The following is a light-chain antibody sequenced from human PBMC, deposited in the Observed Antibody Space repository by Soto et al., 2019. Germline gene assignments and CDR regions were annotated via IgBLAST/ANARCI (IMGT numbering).Light chain of an antibody. J-gene: IGKJ2*01. V-gene: IGKV1-5*03. CDR1: QSVSRW. CDR3: QYYSAYGT. CDR2: QTS. Sequence: DIQITQSPFHLSASVGDRVSSTCWASQSVSRWLAWYQQKPGEAPKLLIYQTSSLESGVPSRFSGSGSGTEFTLTISSLQPDDFATYFCQYYSAYGTFGQGTKVDIK.